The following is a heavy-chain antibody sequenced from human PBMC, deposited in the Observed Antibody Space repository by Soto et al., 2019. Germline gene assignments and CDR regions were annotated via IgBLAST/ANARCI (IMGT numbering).Heavy chain of an antibody. CDR3: ASEGGYEGRLRGDAFDI. CDR2: ISAYNGNT. D-gene: IGHD5-12*01. J-gene: IGHJ3*02. Sequence: QVPLVQSGAEVKKPGASVKVSCKASGYTFTSYGISWVRQAPGQGLEWMGWISAYNGNTNYAQKLQGRVTMTTDTSTSTAYMELRSLRSDDTAVYYCASEGGYEGRLRGDAFDIWGQGTMVTVSS. CDR1: GYTFTSYG. V-gene: IGHV1-18*01.